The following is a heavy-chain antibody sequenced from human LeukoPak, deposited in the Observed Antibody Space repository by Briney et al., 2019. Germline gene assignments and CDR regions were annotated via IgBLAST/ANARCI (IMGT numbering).Heavy chain of an antibody. CDR3: ARDNGRLRMATIIGDTDAFDI. D-gene: IGHD5-24*01. CDR1: GGSISSSSYY. Sequence: SETLSLTCTVSGGSISSSSYYWGWIRQPPGKGLEWIGSIYYSGYTYSNPSLKSRVTISVDTSKNQFSLKLSSVTAADTAVYYCARDNGRLRMATIIGDTDAFDIWGQGTMVTVSS. V-gene: IGHV4-39*07. CDR2: IYYSGYT. J-gene: IGHJ3*02.